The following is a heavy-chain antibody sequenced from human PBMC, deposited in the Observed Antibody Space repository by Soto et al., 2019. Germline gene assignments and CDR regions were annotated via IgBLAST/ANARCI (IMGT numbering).Heavy chain of an antibody. Sequence: GGSLRLSCAASGFTFSSHSMNWVRQAPGKGLEWVSSITSSSSYINYADSVKGRFTISRDNAKTSLYLQMNSLRAEDTAVYYCAREPGISSGWYVDYWGQGTLVTVSS. CDR3: AREPGISSGWYVDY. D-gene: IGHD6-19*01. J-gene: IGHJ4*02. CDR1: GFTFSSHS. CDR2: ITSSSSYI. V-gene: IGHV3-21*01.